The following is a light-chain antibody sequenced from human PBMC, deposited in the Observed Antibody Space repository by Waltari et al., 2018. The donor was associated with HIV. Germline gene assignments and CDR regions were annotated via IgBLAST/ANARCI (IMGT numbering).Light chain of an antibody. Sequence: IVLTQSPATLSVSPGERANVSCRATKSVSTNGAWYQQRPGQAPRLLMYGTSTRATGIPARFSGSGSGTEVTLTISSLQSEDSAVYYCQQYDSGPHTFGQGTKLEIK. V-gene: IGKV3-15*01. CDR3: QQYDSGPHT. J-gene: IGKJ2*01. CDR2: GTS. CDR1: KSVSTN.